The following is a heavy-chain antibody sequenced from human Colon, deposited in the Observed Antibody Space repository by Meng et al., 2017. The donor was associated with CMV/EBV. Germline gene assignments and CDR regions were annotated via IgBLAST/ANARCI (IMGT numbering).Heavy chain of an antibody. V-gene: IGHV4-4*07. CDR1: GCSISSYC. D-gene: IGHD1-26*01. Sequence: QVLLQEAGPGLLKPSEILSLTCTVSGCSISSYCLSWIRQSGAKGLEWIGRIYTSGSTNYNPSLESRVTMSVDTSKNQFSLRVTSVTAADAAVYYCARASAWREDYFDYWGQGTLVTVSS. J-gene: IGHJ4*02. CDR3: ARASAWREDYFDY. CDR2: IYTSGST.